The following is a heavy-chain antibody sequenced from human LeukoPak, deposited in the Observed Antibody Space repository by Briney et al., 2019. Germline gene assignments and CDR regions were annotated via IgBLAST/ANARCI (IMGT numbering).Heavy chain of an antibody. CDR3: ARDDSGSSRRID. J-gene: IGHJ4*02. D-gene: IGHD1-26*01. CDR2: ISSSSSYI. Sequence: GGSLRLSCAASGFTVSSNYMSWVRQAPGKGLEWVSSISSSSSYIYYADSVKGRFTISRDNAKNSLYLQMNSLRAEDTAVYYCARDDSGSSRRIDWGQGTLVTVSS. CDR1: GFTVSSNY. V-gene: IGHV3-21*01.